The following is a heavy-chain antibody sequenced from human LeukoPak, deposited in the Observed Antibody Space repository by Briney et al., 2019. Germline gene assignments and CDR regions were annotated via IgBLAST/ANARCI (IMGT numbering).Heavy chain of an antibody. Sequence: GGSLRLSCAASGFTFSSYAMSWVRQAPGKGLEWVSGISAGAGSTNYADSVKGRFTISRDNSKNTLYLQMNSLRAEDTAVYYCAKEEGYYYDSGGYYVEYFQHWGQGTLVTVSS. V-gene: IGHV3-23*01. CDR1: GFTFSSYA. D-gene: IGHD3-22*01. CDR3: AKEEGYYYDSGGYYVEYFQH. J-gene: IGHJ1*01. CDR2: ISAGAGST.